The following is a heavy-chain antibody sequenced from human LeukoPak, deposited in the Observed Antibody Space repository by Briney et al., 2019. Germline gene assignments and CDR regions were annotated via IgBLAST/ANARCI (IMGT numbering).Heavy chain of an antibody. D-gene: IGHD2-21*01. Sequence: PSGTLSLTCAASGGSIKNYYWSWIRQPPGKGLEWVAYINDNGHSGYNPTLESRITISVDTSKNHFSLRLRSVTAADTAVYYCARESADCVRGSFSDYLGRGILGTGSS. J-gene: IGHJ4*02. V-gene: IGHV4-59*12. CDR2: INDNGHS. CDR1: GGSIKNYY. CDR3: ARESADCVRGSFSDY.